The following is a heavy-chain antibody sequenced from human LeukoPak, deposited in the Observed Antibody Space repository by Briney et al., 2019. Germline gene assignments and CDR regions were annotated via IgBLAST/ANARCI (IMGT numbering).Heavy chain of an antibody. CDR1: GGSFSGYY. J-gene: IGHJ6*03. V-gene: IGHV4-34*01. CDR3: ARGPLYYYGAGSYGYYYYMDV. D-gene: IGHD3-10*01. CDR2: MNHSGST. Sequence: SETLSLTCAVYGGSFSGYYWSWIRQPPGKGLEWIGEMNHSGSTNYNPSLKSRVTISVDTSKNQFSLKLSSVTAADTAVYYCARGPLYYYGAGSYGYYYYMDVWGKGTTVTVSS.